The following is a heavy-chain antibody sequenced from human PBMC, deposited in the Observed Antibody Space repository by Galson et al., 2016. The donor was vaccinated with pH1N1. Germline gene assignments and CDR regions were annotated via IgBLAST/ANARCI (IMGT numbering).Heavy chain of an antibody. CDR3: AKDVLVRVPAAYFDY. CDR2: FDPEDGEI. V-gene: IGHV1-24*01. D-gene: IGHD2-2*01. Sequence: SVKVSCKVSGYSLTDLSMHWVRQAPGKGLEWMGGFDPEDGEIIYAQKFQGRVTMTEDTSTDTAYMELSSLRSEDTAVYYCAKDVLVRVPAAYFDYWGQGTLVTVSS. J-gene: IGHJ4*02. CDR1: GYSLTDLS.